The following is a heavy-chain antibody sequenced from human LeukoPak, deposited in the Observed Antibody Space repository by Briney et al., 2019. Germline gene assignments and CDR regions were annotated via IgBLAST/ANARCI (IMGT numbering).Heavy chain of an antibody. CDR2: ISYDATNT. V-gene: IGHV3-30*04. CDR3: VRGAPSYSGMRTPKFDY. Sequence: GRSLRLSCEASGFTLSSYAMHWVRQAPGKGLEWVAGISYDATNTYYAGSVSVRFIISRDSSKNTLFFQMSRLTPEDTAFYYCVRGAPSYSGMRTPKFDYWGQGTLVTVSS. D-gene: IGHD2-8*01. CDR1: GFTLSSYA. J-gene: IGHJ4*02.